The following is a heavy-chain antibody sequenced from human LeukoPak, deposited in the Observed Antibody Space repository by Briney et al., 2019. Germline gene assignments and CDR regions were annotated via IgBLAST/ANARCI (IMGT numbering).Heavy chain of an antibody. CDR1: GFTFSSYA. D-gene: IGHD3-10*01. V-gene: IGHV3-23*01. Sequence: GGSLRLSCAASGFTFSSYAMSWLRQAPGKGLEWVSAISGSGGSTSYADSVKGRFTISRDNSKNTLYLQMNSLRSEDTAVYYCAKAQGGSGSYSKFDYWGQGTLLTVSS. CDR2: ISGSGGST. CDR3: AKAQGGSGSYSKFDY. J-gene: IGHJ4*02.